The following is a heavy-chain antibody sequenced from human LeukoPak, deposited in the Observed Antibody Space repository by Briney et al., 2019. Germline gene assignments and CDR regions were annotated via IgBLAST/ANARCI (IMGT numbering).Heavy chain of an antibody. CDR1: GFTFSASA. J-gene: IGHJ4*02. D-gene: IGHD5-18*01. CDR3: ARGSYGSIDY. Sequence: GGSLRLSCAAPGFTFSASAMHWVRQASGKGLEWVGRIRSKTNNYATAYTASVKGRFTISRDDSKTAAFLQMNSLKTEDTAVYYCARGSYGSIDYWGQGTLVTVSS. V-gene: IGHV3-73*01. CDR2: IRSKTNNYAT.